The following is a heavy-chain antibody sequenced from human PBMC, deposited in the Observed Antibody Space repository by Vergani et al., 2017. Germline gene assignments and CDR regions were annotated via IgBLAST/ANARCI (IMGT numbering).Heavy chain of an antibody. CDR3: ARVGGWLLGFVDY. J-gene: IGHJ4*02. D-gene: IGHD5-24*01. Sequence: EVQLVESGGGLVQPGGSLRLSCAASGFTFSSYWMSWVRQAPGKGLEWVANIKQDGSEQYYVDSVKGRFTISRDNAKNSLYLQMNSLRAEDTAVYYCARVGGWLLGFVDYWGQGTLVIVSS. CDR1: GFTFSSYW. V-gene: IGHV3-7*01. CDR2: IKQDGSEQ.